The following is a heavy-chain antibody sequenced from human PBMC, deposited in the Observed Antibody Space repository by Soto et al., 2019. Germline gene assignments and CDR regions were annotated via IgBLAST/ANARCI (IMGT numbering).Heavy chain of an antibody. J-gene: IGHJ4*02. D-gene: IGHD3-10*01. CDR3: ANYYGPANTYNGFDS. CDR2: ISYSGGST. CDR1: ASTFSNYA. Sequence: EVQLLETGGGLVQPGGSLRLSCVASASTFSNYAMIWVGQAPGKGLGWVSAISYSGGSTFYADSVKGRFTISRDNSKNTLYLQMSSLRVEDTAVYYCANYYGPANTYNGFDSWGQGTLVIVSS. V-gene: IGHV3-23*01.